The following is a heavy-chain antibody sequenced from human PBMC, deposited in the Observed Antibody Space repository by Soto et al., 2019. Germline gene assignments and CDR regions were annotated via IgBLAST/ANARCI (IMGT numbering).Heavy chain of an antibody. J-gene: IGHJ6*02. CDR3: ARDSSPPAINYYYYGMDV. Sequence: SVKVSCKASGGTFSSYAISWVRQAPGQGLEWMGGIIPIFGTANYAQKFQGRVTITADESTSTAYMELSSLRSEDTAVYYCARDSSPPAINYYYYGMDVWGQGTTVTVSS. CDR1: GGTFSSYA. CDR2: IIPIFGTA. D-gene: IGHD6-13*01. V-gene: IGHV1-69*13.